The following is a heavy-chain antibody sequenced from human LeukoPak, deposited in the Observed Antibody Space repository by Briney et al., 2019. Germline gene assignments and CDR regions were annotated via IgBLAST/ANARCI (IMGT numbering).Heavy chain of an antibody. Sequence: ASVKVSCKASGGTFSSYAISWVRQAPGQGLERMGGIIPIFGSANYAQMFQGRVTITTDESTSTAYMELSSLRSEDTAVYYCARGLGDLYYYYYYMDVWGKGTTVTVSS. CDR1: GGTFSSYA. J-gene: IGHJ6*03. CDR2: IIPIFGSA. V-gene: IGHV1-69*05. CDR3: ARGLGDLYYYYYYMDV. D-gene: IGHD3-3*01.